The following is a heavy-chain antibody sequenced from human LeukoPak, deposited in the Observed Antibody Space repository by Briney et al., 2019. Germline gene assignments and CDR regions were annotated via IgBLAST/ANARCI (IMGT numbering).Heavy chain of an antibody. J-gene: IGHJ4*02. Sequence: HPGGSLRLSCAASGFIFSNYGMHWVRQAPGKGLEWVAFIRYDGSNKYYADSVKGRFTISRDNSVNTLYLQMNSLRAEDTAVYYCAKVIIGSCSSTSCFDYWGQGTLVTVSS. CDR2: IRYDGSNK. CDR3: AKVIIGSCSSTSCFDY. V-gene: IGHV3-30*02. D-gene: IGHD2-2*01. CDR1: GFIFSNYG.